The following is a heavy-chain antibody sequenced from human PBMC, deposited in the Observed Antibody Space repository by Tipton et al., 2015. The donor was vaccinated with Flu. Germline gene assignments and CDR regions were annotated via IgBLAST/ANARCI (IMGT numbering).Heavy chain of an antibody. CDR2: VNDSGNT. J-gene: IGHJ4*01. CDR3: AREPHFWSEKGVNYFDL. CDR1: GGSLTSVGYY. V-gene: IGHV4-39*07. D-gene: IGHD3-3*02. Sequence: TLSLTCSVSGGSLTSVGYYLGWIRQPPGKGLEWIGIVNDSGNTYYNPSLKRRASMSVDTSKNQFYLNLRSVTAADTAVYYCAREPHFWSEKGVNYFDLWGHGALVTVSS.